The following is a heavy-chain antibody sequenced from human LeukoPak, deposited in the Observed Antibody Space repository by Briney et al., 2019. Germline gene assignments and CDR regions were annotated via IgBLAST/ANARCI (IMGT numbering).Heavy chain of an antibody. Sequence: ASVKVSCKASGGTFSSYAISWERQAPGQGLEWMGGIIPIFGTANYAQKFQGRVTITADESTSTAYMELSSLRSEDTAVYYCARDMEAGASAFDIWGQGTMVTVSS. CDR3: ARDMEAGASAFDI. CDR2: IIPIFGTA. V-gene: IGHV1-69*13. CDR1: GGTFSSYA. D-gene: IGHD1-26*01. J-gene: IGHJ3*02.